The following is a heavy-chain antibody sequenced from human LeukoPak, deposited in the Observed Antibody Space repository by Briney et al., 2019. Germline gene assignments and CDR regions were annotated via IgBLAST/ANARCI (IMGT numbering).Heavy chain of an antibody. J-gene: IGHJ4*02. CDR2: IYHSGST. D-gene: IGHD6-19*01. Sequence: SETLSLTCAVSGYSISSGYYWGWIRLPPGKGLEWIGTIYHSGSTYYNPSLKSRVTIAVDTPKNQFSLKLSSVTAADTAVYYCARGQWLVPIDYWGQGTLVTVSS. CDR3: ARGQWLVPIDY. V-gene: IGHV4-38-2*01. CDR1: GYSISSGYY.